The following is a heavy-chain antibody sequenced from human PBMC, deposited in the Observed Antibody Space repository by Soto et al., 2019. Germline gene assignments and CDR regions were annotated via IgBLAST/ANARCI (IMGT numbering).Heavy chain of an antibody. Sequence: GGSLRLSCAASGFTFSSYGMHWVRQAPGKGLEWVAVIWYDGSNKYYADSVKGRFTISRDNSKNTLYLQMNSLRAEDTAVYYCARSSPPDYYYMDVWGKGTTVTVSS. CDR2: IWYDGSNK. V-gene: IGHV3-33*01. CDR3: ARSSPPDYYYMDV. CDR1: GFTFSSYG. J-gene: IGHJ6*03.